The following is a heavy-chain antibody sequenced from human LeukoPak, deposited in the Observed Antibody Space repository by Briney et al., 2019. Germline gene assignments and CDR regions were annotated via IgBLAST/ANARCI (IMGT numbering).Heavy chain of an antibody. J-gene: IGHJ3*02. CDR2: INTSGTT. D-gene: IGHD3-9*01. V-gene: IGHV4-61*02. CDR1: GDSISSGDYY. Sequence: LSETLSLICTVSGDSISSGDYYWSWIRQPAGKGLEWIGRINTSGTTNYDPSLKNRVTMSVDTSRKQFSLKLSSVTAADTAFFFQAEDGIRYSDWSPDAFDIWGQGTMVTVSS. CDR3: AEDGIRYSDWSPDAFDI.